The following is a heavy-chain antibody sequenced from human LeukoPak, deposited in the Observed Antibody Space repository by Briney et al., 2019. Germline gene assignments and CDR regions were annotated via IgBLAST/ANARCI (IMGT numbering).Heavy chain of an antibody. Sequence: GASVKVSCKASGYTFTDYYMHWVRQAPGQGLEWMGWINPNSGGTNYAQKFQGRVTMTRDTSISTAYMELSRLRSDDTAMYYCARVPLGYQLLLEGDWFDPWGQGTLVTVSS. V-gene: IGHV1-2*02. D-gene: IGHD2-2*01. CDR3: ARVPLGYQLLLEGDWFDP. CDR2: INPNSGGT. CDR1: GYTFTDYY. J-gene: IGHJ5*02.